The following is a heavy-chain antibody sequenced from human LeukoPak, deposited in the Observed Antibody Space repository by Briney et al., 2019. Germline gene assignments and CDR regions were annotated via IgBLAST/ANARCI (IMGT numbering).Heavy chain of an antibody. J-gene: IGHJ2*01. D-gene: IGHD3-10*01. CDR3: AVGFRASVTYWYFDL. V-gene: IGHV4-34*01. CDR1: GGSFSGYY. CDR2: INHSGST. Sequence: SETLSLTCAVYGGSFSGYYWSWIRQPPGKGLEWIGEINHSGSTNYNPSLKSRVTISVDTSKNQFSLKLSSVTAADTAVYYCAVGFRASVTYWYFDLWGRGTLVTVSS.